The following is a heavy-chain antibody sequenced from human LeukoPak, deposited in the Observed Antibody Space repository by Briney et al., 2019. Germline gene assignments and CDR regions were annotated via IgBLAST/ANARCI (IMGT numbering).Heavy chain of an antibody. CDR2: ISTSGTAI. CDR1: GFTFSDYY. J-gene: IGHJ4*02. Sequence: GGSLRLSCAASGFTFSDYYMSWIRQAPGKGLEWVSYISTSGTAIYYAASVKGRFTMSRDNANNSLSLHMNSLRAEDTAVYYCATFGENRYFDFWGLGALVTVSS. CDR3: ATFGENRYFDF. V-gene: IGHV3-11*01. D-gene: IGHD3-10*01.